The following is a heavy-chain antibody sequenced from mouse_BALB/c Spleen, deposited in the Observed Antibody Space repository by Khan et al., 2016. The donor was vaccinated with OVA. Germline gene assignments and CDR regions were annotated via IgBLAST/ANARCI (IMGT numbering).Heavy chain of an antibody. D-gene: IGHD2-13*01. Sequence: EVELVESGGGLVKPGGSLKLSCAASGFTFSDYYMYWVRQTPEKRLEWVATISDGGSYTYYPASVKGRFTISRDDDKNNLYLQMSSLKSEDTAMYYCARGYYGDPFAYWGQGTLVTISA. V-gene: IGHV5-4*02. CDR1: GFTFSDYY. CDR2: ISDGGSYT. CDR3: ARGYYGDPFAY. J-gene: IGHJ3*01.